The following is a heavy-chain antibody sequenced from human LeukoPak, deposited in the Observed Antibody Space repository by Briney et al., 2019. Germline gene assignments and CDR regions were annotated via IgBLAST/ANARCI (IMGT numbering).Heavy chain of an antibody. CDR3: ARGRGLALRGFDP. CDR2: IYYSGST. Sequence: SETLTLTCTVSGGSISSYYWSWIRQPPGKGLEWIGYIYYSGSTNYNPSLKSRVTISVDTSKNQFSLKLSSVTAADTAVYYCARGRGLALRGFDPWGHGTLVTVSS. CDR1: GGSISSYY. J-gene: IGHJ5*02. V-gene: IGHV4-59*01. D-gene: IGHD3/OR15-3a*01.